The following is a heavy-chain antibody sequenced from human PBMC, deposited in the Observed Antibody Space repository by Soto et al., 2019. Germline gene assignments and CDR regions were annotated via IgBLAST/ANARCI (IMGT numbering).Heavy chain of an antibody. J-gene: IGHJ5*02. V-gene: IGHV1-18*01. Sequence: ASVKVSCKTSGYTFTNYGISWVRQAPGQGLEWMGWITTDKGKTTYAQKFQGRVTMTTDTSTSTAYMELRSLRSDDTAMYYCARGVKYGAYSRWFDPWGQGTLVTVSS. CDR3: ARGVKYGAYSRWFDP. CDR1: GYTFTNYG. D-gene: IGHD4-17*01. CDR2: ITTDKGKT.